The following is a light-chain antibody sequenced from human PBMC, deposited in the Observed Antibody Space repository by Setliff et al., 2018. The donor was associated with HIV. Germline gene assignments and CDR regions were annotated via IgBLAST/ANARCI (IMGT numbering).Light chain of an antibody. CDR2: DVS. V-gene: IGLV2-14*03. J-gene: IGLJ2*01. CDR1: SSDVGGYDY. CDR3: ATWDDSLGGVV. Sequence: QSVLTQPASMSESPGQSITISCTGTSSDVGGYDYVSWYHQQSGKAPKLVIYDVSHRPSGVSDRFSGSKSGNTASLAISGLRSEDEADYYCATWDDSLGGVVFGGGTKVTVL.